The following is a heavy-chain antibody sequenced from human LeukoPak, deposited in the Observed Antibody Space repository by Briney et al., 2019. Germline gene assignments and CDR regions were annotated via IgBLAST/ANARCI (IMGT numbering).Heavy chain of an antibody. CDR2: IWYDGSNK. CDR1: GFTFSSYG. CDR3: AKDMDNGYYGFDY. D-gene: IGHD3-3*01. J-gene: IGHJ4*02. Sequence: PGGSLRLSCAASGFTFSSYGMHWVRQAPGKGLEWVAVIWYDGSNKYYADSVKGRFTISRDNSMNTLYLQMNSLRAEDTAVYYCAKDMDNGYYGFDYWGQGTLVTVSS. V-gene: IGHV3-33*06.